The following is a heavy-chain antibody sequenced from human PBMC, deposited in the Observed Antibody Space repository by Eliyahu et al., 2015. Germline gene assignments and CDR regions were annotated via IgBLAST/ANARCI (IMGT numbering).Heavy chain of an antibody. Sequence: QLQLQESGPGLVKPSETLSLTCIVSGDSISSRSYYWGWIRQPPGKGLEWVGNFHYSGSTYYNPSLKSRVTISVDTSKNQFSLKLSSVTAADTAVYYCARLVDTSMAKLSFDYWGQGTLVTVSS. D-gene: IGHD5-18*01. J-gene: IGHJ4*02. CDR3: ARLVDTSMAKLSFDY. CDR1: GDSISSRSYY. V-gene: IGHV4-39*01. CDR2: FHYSGST.